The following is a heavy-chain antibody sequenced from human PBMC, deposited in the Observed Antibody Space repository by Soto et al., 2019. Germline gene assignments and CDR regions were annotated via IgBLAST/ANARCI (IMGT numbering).Heavy chain of an antibody. D-gene: IGHD3-22*01. CDR3: TRHRAYYYDSSGRDAFDI. Sequence: PSETLSLTCTVSGGYISSDSYYFVWIRQPPWNGPELIGTIYYSGTTYYNPSLKSRVTISVDTSRNQFSLKLSSVTAADTAVYYCTRHRAYYYDSSGRDAFDIWGQGTMVTVSS. CDR1: GGYISSDSYY. J-gene: IGHJ3*02. CDR2: IYYSGTT. V-gene: IGHV4-39*01.